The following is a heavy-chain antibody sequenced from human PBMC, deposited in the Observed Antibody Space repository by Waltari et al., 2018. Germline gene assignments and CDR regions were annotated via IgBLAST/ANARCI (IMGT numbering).Heavy chain of an antibody. CDR3: AKDLLRIRVTPYDY. Sequence: QVHLVQSGAGGKKAGASVKVFCQGSGYTFNRYYIHWVRQAPGKGLEWMGWINHDNGGTDYAQKFHGRVTMTRDKSISTAYMEVSSLTSDDTAIYYCAKDLLRIRVTPYDYWGQGTLVSVSS. J-gene: IGHJ4*02. CDR2: INHDNGGT. D-gene: IGHD2-15*01. CDR1: GYTFNRYY. V-gene: IGHV1-2*02.